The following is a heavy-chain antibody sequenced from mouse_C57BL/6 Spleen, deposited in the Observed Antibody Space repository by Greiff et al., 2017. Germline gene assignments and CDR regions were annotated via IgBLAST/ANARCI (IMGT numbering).Heavy chain of an antibody. V-gene: IGHV1-82*01. CDR1: GYAFSSSW. J-gene: IGHJ4*01. Sequence: VQLVESGPELVKPGASVKISCKASGYAFSSSWMNWVKQRPGKGLEWIGRIYPGDGDTNYNGKFKGKATLTADKSSSTAYMQLSSLTSEDSAVYFCARGGIYDGYYNAMDYWGQGTSVTVSS. CDR3: ARGGIYDGYYNAMDY. D-gene: IGHD2-3*01. CDR2: IYPGDGDT.